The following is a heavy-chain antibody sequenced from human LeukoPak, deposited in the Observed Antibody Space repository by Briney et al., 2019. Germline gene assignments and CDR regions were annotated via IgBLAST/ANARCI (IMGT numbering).Heavy chain of an antibody. V-gene: IGHV3-15*01. D-gene: IGHD4-23*01. CDR3: TSLVGSPTY. J-gene: IGHJ4*02. CDR1: GFNFQYAW. Sequence: PGGSLRLSCAGSGFNFQYAWMTWVRQAPGKGLEWVGRIKSKSDGETTDYAALVKSRFSISRDDSKNTVYLQMNSLRTEDTAVYYCTSLVGSPTYWGQGTLVAVSS. CDR2: IKSKSDGETT.